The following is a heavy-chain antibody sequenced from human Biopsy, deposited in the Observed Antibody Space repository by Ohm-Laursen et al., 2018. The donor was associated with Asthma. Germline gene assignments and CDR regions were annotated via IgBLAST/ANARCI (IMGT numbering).Heavy chain of an antibody. V-gene: IGHV1-69*13. Sequence: ASVRVSCNAPGGTFSNFAISWVRQAPGQGLEWLGGIMTVFGTTNYAQKFQGRVTITADESTSTAYMEVTSLRSEDTAIYYCARCQVGYSSGWSLLLKKIYYSGMDVWGQGTAVTVSS. D-gene: IGHD6-19*01. J-gene: IGHJ6*02. CDR3: ARCQVGYSSGWSLLLKKIYYSGMDV. CDR2: IMTVFGTT. CDR1: GGTFSNFA.